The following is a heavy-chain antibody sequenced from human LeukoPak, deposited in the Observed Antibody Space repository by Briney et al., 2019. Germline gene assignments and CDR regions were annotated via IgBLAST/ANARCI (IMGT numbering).Heavy chain of an antibody. V-gene: IGHV3-30*02. Sequence: PGGSLRLSCAASGFTFSSYGMHWVRQAPGKGLEWVAFIRYDGSNKYYADSVKGRFTISRDNSKNTLYLQMNSLRAEDTAVYYCAKLRYFDWSLDYWGQGTLVTVSS. CDR3: AKLRYFDWSLDY. CDR2: IRYDGSNK. J-gene: IGHJ4*02. CDR1: GFTFSSYG. D-gene: IGHD3-9*01.